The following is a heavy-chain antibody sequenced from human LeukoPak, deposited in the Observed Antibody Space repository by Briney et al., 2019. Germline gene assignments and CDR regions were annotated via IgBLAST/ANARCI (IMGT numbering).Heavy chain of an antibody. CDR1: GGSFSSYS. J-gene: IGHJ6*03. D-gene: IGHD2-21*02. Sequence: SETLSLTCAVYGGSFSSYSWSWIRQPAVKGLEWIGRMYTSGSTKYNPSLKSRVTMSVDTSKNQFSLKLSSVTAADTAVYYCARDLRRRVTAIGYGPREYYYYMDVWGKGTTVTISS. V-gene: IGHV4-4*07. CDR3: ARDLRRRVTAIGYGPREYYYYMDV. CDR2: MYTSGST.